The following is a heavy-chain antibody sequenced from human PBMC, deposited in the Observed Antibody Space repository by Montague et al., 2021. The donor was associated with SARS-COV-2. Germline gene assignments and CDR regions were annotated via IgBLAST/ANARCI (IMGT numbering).Heavy chain of an antibody. CDR2: ISTSSSYI. V-gene: IGHV3-21*01. CDR3: ARDAYSNYGEGNYFDY. Sequence: SLRLSCAASGFTFSSYFMNWVRQAPGKGLEWVSSISTSSSYIYYADSVKGRFTISRDNAKNPLYLQMNSLRAEDTAVYYCARDAYSNYGEGNYFDYWGQGTLVTVSS. J-gene: IGHJ4*02. D-gene: IGHD4-11*01. CDR1: GFTFSSYF.